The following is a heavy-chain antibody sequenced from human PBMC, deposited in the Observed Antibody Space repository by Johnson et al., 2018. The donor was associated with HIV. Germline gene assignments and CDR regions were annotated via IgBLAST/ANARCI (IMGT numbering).Heavy chain of an antibody. J-gene: IGHJ3*02. Sequence: VQLVESGGGLVQPGGSLRLSCAASGFTVSRNYMSWVRQAPGKGLEWVSVISGSGGSTYYADSVKGRFTISRDNSKNTLSLQMNGLRAEDTAVYYCAKLWGRDPDNFWSGPTFDIWGQGTMVTVSS. V-gene: IGHV3-23*04. D-gene: IGHD3-3*01. CDR2: ISGSGGST. CDR3: AKLWGRDPDNFWSGPTFDI. CDR1: GFTVSRNY.